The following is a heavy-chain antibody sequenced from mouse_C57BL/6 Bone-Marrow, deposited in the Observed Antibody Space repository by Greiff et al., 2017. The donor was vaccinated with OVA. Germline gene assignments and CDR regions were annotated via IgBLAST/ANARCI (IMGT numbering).Heavy chain of an antibody. V-gene: IGHV1-76*01. CDR3: ARWDYGSSRYAMDY. J-gene: IGHJ4*01. CDR2: IYPGSGNT. CDR1: GYTFTDYY. Sequence: QVQLKESGAELVRPGASVKLSCKASGYTFTDYYINWVKQRPGQGLEWIARIYPGSGNTYYNEKFKGKATLTAEKSSSTAYMQLSSLTSEDSAVYFCARWDYGSSRYAMDYWGQGTSVTVSS. D-gene: IGHD1-1*01.